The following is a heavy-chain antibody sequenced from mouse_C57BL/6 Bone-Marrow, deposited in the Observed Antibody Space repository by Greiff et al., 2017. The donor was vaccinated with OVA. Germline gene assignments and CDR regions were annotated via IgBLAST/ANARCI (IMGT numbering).Heavy chain of an antibody. Sequence: QVTLKESGPGILQPSQTLSLTCSFSGFSLSTFGMGVGWIRQPSGKGLEWLAHIWWDDDKYYNPALKSRLTISKDTSKNQVFLKIANVDTADTATYYCARMELYQLRDYFDYWGQGTTLTVSS. D-gene: IGHD2-5*01. CDR3: ARMELYQLRDYFDY. CDR2: IWWDDDK. V-gene: IGHV8-8*01. CDR1: GFSLSTFGMG. J-gene: IGHJ2*01.